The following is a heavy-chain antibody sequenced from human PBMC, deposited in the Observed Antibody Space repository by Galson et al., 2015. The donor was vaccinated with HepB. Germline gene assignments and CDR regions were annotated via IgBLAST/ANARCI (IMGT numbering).Heavy chain of an antibody. D-gene: IGHD6-13*01. J-gene: IGHJ3*02. CDR1: GGTFSSYA. Sequence: SVKVSCKASGGTFSSYAISWVRQAPGQGLEWMGGIIPIFGTANYAQKFQGRVTITADESTSTAYMELSSLRSEDTAVYYCARGVAAAGYDAFDIWGQGTMVTVSS. V-gene: IGHV1-69*13. CDR3: ARGVAAAGYDAFDI. CDR2: IIPIFGTA.